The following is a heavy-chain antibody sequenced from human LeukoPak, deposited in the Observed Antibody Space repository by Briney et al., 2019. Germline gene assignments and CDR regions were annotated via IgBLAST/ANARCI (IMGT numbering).Heavy chain of an antibody. V-gene: IGHV3-7*01. J-gene: IGHJ4*02. D-gene: IGHD4-17*01. Sequence: GGSLRLSCAASGFTFNKFWMSWVRQAPGKGLEWVANIKQDGSEKNYVDSVKGRFTISRDNAENSVSLQMNSLRAEDTAVYYCARDSVTRGFDYWGQGTLVIVSS. CDR1: GFTFNKFW. CDR2: IKQDGSEK. CDR3: ARDSVTRGFDY.